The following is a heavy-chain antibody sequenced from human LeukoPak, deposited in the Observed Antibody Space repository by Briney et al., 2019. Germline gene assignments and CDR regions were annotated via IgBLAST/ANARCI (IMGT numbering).Heavy chain of an antibody. CDR2: ISYDGSNK. V-gene: IGHV3-30*04. CDR1: GFTFSSYA. D-gene: IGHD6-6*01. CDR3: ATCIAARPISLYSFDY. J-gene: IGHJ4*02. Sequence: GGSLRLSCAASGFTFSSYAMRWVRQAPGKGLEWVADISYDGSNKYYADSVKGRFTISRDNSKNTLYLQMNSLRAEDTAVYYCATCIAARPISLYSFDYWGPGTLVTVSS.